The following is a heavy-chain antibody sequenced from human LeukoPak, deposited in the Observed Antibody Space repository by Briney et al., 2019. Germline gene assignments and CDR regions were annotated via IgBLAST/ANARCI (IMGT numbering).Heavy chain of an antibody. CDR3: AKRSCSGGSCNFDY. CDR2: ISDSGGAT. V-gene: IGHV3-23*01. Sequence: GGSLRLSCAASGFTFSNYAMSWVRQAPGKGLEWVSAISDSGGATNCADSVKGRFTTSRDNSKKTLYLQTNSLRAEDTAIYYCAKRSCSGGSCNFDYWGQGTVVTVSS. D-gene: IGHD2-15*01. J-gene: IGHJ4*02. CDR1: GFTFSNYA.